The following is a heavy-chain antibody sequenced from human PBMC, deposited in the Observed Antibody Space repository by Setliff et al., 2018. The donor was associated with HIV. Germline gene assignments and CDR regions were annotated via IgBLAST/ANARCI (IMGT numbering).Heavy chain of an antibody. D-gene: IGHD1-26*01. CDR2: FVPEEGKI. Sequence: ASVKVSCKVSGYNLNDFSIQWVRQTPGKGLEWMGGFVPEEGKIIYPQKFQGRVTMTEDTSADTAYMQLDSLTSDDAAVYYCATRDPTTWELLWAYHHWGQETLVTVCS. CDR1: GYNLNDFS. V-gene: IGHV1-24*01. CDR3: ATRDPTTWELLWAYHH. J-gene: IGHJ1*01.